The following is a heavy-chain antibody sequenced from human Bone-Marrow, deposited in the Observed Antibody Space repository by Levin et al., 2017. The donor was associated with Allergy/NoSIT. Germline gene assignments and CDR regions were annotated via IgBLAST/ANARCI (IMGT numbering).Heavy chain of an antibody. Sequence: SCVASGFTSADPAMHWVRQVSGKGLEWVSGITWNSDRIGYADSVKGRFTTSRDNAKNSLYLEMNSLRVEDTALYYCVKETSAGGADVWGQGTAVIVSS. CDR3: VKETSAGGADV. CDR1: GFTSADPA. D-gene: IGHD4-23*01. CDR2: ITWNSDRI. J-gene: IGHJ6*02. V-gene: IGHV3-9*02.